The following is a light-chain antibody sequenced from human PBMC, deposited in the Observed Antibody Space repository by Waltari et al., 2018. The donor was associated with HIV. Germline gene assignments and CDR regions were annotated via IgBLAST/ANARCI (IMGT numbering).Light chain of an antibody. CDR2: GKN. Sequence: QSVLTQPPSTSGTPGQRVTISCSGSTSNIGSNTVSWFQQLPAKAPKVLIYGKNQRPSGVPARFSGSKSGTSASLAIGGLQSEDEADYDCASWDDSLNGPVFGGGTTLTVL. V-gene: IGLV1-44*01. CDR1: TSNIGSNT. CDR3: ASWDDSLNGPV. J-gene: IGLJ2*01.